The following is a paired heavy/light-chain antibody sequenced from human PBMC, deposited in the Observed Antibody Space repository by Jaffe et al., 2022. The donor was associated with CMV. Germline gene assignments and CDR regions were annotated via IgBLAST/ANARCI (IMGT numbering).Heavy chain of an antibody. D-gene: IGHD5-12*01. CDR1: GYTLISYY. V-gene: IGHV1-46*01. CDR3: ARSTYSVYEWNYYGIDV. Sequence: QVQVVQSGAEVKKPGASVRISCKASGYTLISYYMHWMRQVPGLGLEWMGMIKPRDDTVTYARNFEGRITVTSDTSTSTVYMDLRTLRSADTAVYYCARSTYSVYEWNYYGIDVWGQGTTLTVSS. J-gene: IGHJ6*02. CDR2: IKPRDDTV.
Light chain of an antibody. CDR1: QSLLNSDGKNC. CDR2: FGS. Sequence: DIVMTQSPLSLPVSPGEPASMSCRSSQSLLNSDGKNCLDWYVQKPGKSPQLLIYFGSTRTSGAPDRFSGSGSGTVFTLEISRVEAEDVGVYFCMQSLQTPRTFGPGTRVDI. J-gene: IGKJ3*01. V-gene: IGKV2-28*01. CDR3: MQSLQTPRT.